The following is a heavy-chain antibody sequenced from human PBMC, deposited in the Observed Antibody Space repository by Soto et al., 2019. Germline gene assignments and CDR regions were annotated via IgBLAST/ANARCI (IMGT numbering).Heavy chain of an antibody. CDR1: GFTFSSYA. CDR3: SRELGYCTNGVCQSAVGY. J-gene: IGHJ4*02. CDR2: ISYDGSNK. D-gene: IGHD2-8*01. Sequence: GGSLRLSCAASGFTFSSYAMHWVRQPPGKVLEWVAVISYDGSNKYYADSVKGRCTISRDNSKNTLYLQMNSLRAEDTAVYYCSRELGYCTNGVCQSAVGYWGQGTLVTVSS. V-gene: IGHV3-30-3*01.